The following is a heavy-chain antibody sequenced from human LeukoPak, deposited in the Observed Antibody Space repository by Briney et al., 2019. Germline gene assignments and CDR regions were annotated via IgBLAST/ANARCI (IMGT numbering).Heavy chain of an antibody. CDR2: ISYDGSNK. J-gene: IGHJ4*02. CDR3: ARGLSIAVAGTGVLDY. D-gene: IGHD6-19*01. Sequence: PGGSLRLSCAASGFTFSSYATHWVRQAPGKGLEWVAVISYDGSNKYYADSVKGRFTISRDNSKNTLYLQMNSLRAEDTAVYYCARGLSIAVAGTGVLDYWGQGTLVTVSS. CDR1: GFTFSSYA. V-gene: IGHV3-30-3*01.